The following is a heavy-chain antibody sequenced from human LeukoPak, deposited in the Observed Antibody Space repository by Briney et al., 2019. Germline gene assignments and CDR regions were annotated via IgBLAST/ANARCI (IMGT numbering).Heavy chain of an antibody. CDR3: ARDEGSEVPSIRGFDF. Sequence: PGGSLRLSCAASGFTFSSYAMHWVRQAPGKGLEWVAVISYDGSNKYYADSVKGRFTISRDNAKNTLYLQMNSLRAEDTAVFYCARDEGSEVPSIRGFDFWGQGTLVTVSS. J-gene: IGHJ4*02. CDR2: ISYDGSNK. D-gene: IGHD3-3*02. CDR1: GFTFSSYA. V-gene: IGHV3-30-3*01.